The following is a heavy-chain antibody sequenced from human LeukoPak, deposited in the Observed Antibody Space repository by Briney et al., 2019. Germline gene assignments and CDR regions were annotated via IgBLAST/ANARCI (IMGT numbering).Heavy chain of an antibody. Sequence: PGGSLRLSCGASGFTFSSYDMTWVRQAPGKGLEWVSGIYGRGGTTYYADSVKGRFIASRDNSKNSLSLQMNSLRAEDTAVYYCARVVGRNWYLDLWGRGTQVTVSS. CDR2: IYGRGGTT. V-gene: IGHV3-23*01. D-gene: IGHD1-14*01. J-gene: IGHJ2*01. CDR1: GFTFSSYD. CDR3: ARVVGRNWYLDL.